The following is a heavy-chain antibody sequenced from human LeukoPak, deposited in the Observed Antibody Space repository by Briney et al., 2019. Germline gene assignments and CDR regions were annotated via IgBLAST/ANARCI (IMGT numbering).Heavy chain of an antibody. CDR1: GYTFTSYG. V-gene: IGHV1-18*01. CDR2: ISAYNGNT. Sequence: ASVKVSCKASGYTFTSYGISWVRQAPGQGLEWMGWISAYNGNTNYAQKLQGRVTMTTDTSTSTAYMELRSLRSDDTAVYYCARQSARLFTYSGSFHFDYWGQGTLVTVSS. CDR3: ARQSARLFTYSGSFHFDY. J-gene: IGHJ4*02. D-gene: IGHD1-26*01.